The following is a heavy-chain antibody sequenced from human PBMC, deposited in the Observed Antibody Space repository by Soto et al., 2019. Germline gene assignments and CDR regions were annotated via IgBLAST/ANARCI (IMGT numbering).Heavy chain of an antibody. J-gene: IGHJ4*02. CDR1: GGSISSGDYY. CDR2: IYYSGST. V-gene: IGHV4-30-4*01. D-gene: IGHD2-15*01. CDR3: ARCASSCSLGF. Sequence: QVELQESGPGLAKPSQTLSLTCTVSGGSISSGDYYWSWIRQPPGKGLEWIGYIYYSGSTYYNPSLMSRVTISVDTSKNQFSLKVSSVTAADTAVYYCARCASSCSLGFWGQGTLVTVSS.